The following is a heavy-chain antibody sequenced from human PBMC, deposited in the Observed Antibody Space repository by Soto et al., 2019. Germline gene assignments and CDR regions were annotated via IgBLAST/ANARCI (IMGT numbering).Heavy chain of an antibody. J-gene: IGHJ6*02. CDR3: ARDSSSWYYGMDV. CDR2: IYYSGST. Sequence: SETLSLTCTVSGGSISSSSYYWGWIRQPPGKGLEWIGSIYYSGSTYYNPSLKSRVTISVDTSRNQFSLKLSSVTAADTAVYYCARDSSSWYYGMDVWGQGTTVTVSS. D-gene: IGHD6-13*01. CDR1: GGSISSSSYY. V-gene: IGHV4-39*02.